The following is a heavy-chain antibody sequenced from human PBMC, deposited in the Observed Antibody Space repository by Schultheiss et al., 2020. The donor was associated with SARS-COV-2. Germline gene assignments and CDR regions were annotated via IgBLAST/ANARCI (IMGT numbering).Heavy chain of an antibody. D-gene: IGHD6-6*01. CDR1: GFTFSSYA. CDR2: ISYDGSNK. CDR3: AKGRSSSPSSAFDY. J-gene: IGHJ4*02. Sequence: GESLKISCAASGFTFSSYAMHWVRQAPGKGLEWVAVISYDGSNKYYADSVKGRFTISRDNSKNTLYLQMNSLRAEDTAVYYCAKGRSSSPSSAFDYWGQGTLVTVSS. V-gene: IGHV3-30-3*01.